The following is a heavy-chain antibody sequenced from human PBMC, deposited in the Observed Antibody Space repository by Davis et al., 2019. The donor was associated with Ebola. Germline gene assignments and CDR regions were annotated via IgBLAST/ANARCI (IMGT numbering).Heavy chain of an antibody. D-gene: IGHD2-2*02. J-gene: IGHJ6*02. V-gene: IGHV3-9*01. CDR3: AKDLGDIVVVPAAIPYYYYGMDV. CDR1: GFTFDDYA. CDR2: ISWNSGSI. Sequence: SLKISCAASGFTFDDYAMHWVRQAPGKGLEWVSGISWNSGSIGYADSVKGRFTISRDNSKNTLYLQMNSLRAEDTAVYYCAKDLGDIVVVPAAIPYYYYGMDVWGQGTTVTVSS.